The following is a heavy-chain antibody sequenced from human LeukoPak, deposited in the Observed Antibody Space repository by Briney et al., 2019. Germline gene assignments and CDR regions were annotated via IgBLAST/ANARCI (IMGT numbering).Heavy chain of an antibody. J-gene: IGHJ4*02. CDR3: AKDNGYYDSSGWYYFDY. V-gene: IGHV3-9*01. D-gene: IGHD3-22*01. CDR2: ISWNSGSI. CDR1: GFTFSSYA. Sequence: GGSLRLSCAASGFTFSSYAMHWVRQAPGKGLEWVSGISWNSGSIGYADSVKGRFTISRDNAKNSLYLQMNSLRAEDTALYYCAKDNGYYDSSGWYYFDYWGQGTLVTVSS.